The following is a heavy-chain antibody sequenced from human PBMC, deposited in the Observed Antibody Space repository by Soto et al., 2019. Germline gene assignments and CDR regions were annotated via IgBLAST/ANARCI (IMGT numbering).Heavy chain of an antibody. J-gene: IGHJ6*02. CDR2: IYYSGTT. Sequence: SETLSLTCTVSGGSISSDNYYWSWIRQPPGKGLEWIGYIYYSGTTYYNPSLKSRVTISVDTSKNQFSLKLSSVTAADTAVYFCARDQVARGYSFDPYYYYGMDVWGQGTTVT. D-gene: IGHD5-18*01. CDR1: GGSISSDNYY. CDR3: ARDQVARGYSFDPYYYYGMDV. V-gene: IGHV4-30-4*01.